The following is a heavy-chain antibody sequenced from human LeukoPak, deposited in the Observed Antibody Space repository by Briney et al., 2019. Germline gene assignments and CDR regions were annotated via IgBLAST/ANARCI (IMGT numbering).Heavy chain of an antibody. Sequence: PGGSLRLSCAASGFTFSSYGMHWVRQAPGKGLEWVAVISYDGSNKYYADSVKGRFTISRDNSKNTLYLQMNSLRAEDTSVYYCTKDRVYSGYESYYFDYWGQGILVTVSS. D-gene: IGHD5-12*01. CDR3: TKDRVYSGYESYYFDY. CDR1: GFTFSSYG. CDR2: ISYDGSNK. J-gene: IGHJ4*02. V-gene: IGHV3-30*18.